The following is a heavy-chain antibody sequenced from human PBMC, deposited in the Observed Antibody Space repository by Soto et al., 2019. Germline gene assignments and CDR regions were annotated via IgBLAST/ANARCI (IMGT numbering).Heavy chain of an antibody. Sequence: GGSLRLSCAASGFTFGNYWMHWVRQAPGKGLEWVSRMNSDGSTTNYADSVKGRFTVSRDNAKNTLFLEMSSLRAEDSAIYYCAKDSKSVSVSAARVYGMDVWGQGTTVTVSS. J-gene: IGHJ6*02. CDR2: MNSDGSTT. CDR3: AKDSKSVSVSAARVYGMDV. V-gene: IGHV3-74*01. D-gene: IGHD2-2*01. CDR1: GFTFGNYW.